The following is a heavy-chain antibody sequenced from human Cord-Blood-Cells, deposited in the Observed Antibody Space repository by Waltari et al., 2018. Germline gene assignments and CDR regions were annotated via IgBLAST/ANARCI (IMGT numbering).Heavy chain of an antibody. CDR3: ARRISGWFRELPYYYYGIDV. CDR2: IIPIFGTA. Sequence: QVQLVQSGAEVKKPGSSVKVSCKASGGTFSSYAISWVRQAPGQGLEWMGGIIPIFGTANYAQKFQGRVTITADESTSTAYMELSSLRSEDTAVYYCARRISGWFRELPYYYYGIDVWGQGTTVTVSS. J-gene: IGHJ6*02. D-gene: IGHD3-10*01. V-gene: IGHV1-69*01. CDR1: GGTFSSYA.